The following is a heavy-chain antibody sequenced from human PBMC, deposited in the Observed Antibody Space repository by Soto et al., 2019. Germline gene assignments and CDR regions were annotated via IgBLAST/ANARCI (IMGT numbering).Heavy chain of an antibody. Sequence: QVQLQESGPGLVKPSQTLSLTCTVSVASISRGGYYWSWIRQHPGEGLEWIGYIYYSGSTSYNPSLKSRVTISVDTSKNQFSLKLTSVTAADTAVYYCARESKYDTSGYPPWFAPWGQGTLVTVSS. D-gene: IGHD3-22*01. V-gene: IGHV4-31*03. CDR3: ARESKYDTSGYPPWFAP. CDR2: IYYSGST. CDR1: VASISRGGYY. J-gene: IGHJ5*02.